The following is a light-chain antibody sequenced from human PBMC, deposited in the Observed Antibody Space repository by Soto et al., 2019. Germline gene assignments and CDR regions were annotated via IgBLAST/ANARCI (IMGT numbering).Light chain of an antibody. J-gene: IGKJ1*01. V-gene: IGKV3D-20*02. Sequence: EIVLTQSPGTLSLSPGEIATLSFSASQSVTSNYLAWYQQKPGQAPRLLICGVSSRATGIPDRFSGSGSGTDFTLTISSLEPEDFAVYYCQQRSNWPPTFGQGTKVDIK. CDR3: QQRSNWPPT. CDR1: QSVTSNY. CDR2: GVS.